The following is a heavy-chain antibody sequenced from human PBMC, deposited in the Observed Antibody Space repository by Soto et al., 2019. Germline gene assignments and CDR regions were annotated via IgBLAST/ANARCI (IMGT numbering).Heavy chain of an antibody. CDR2: INAYNGNT. Sequence: QVQLVQSGAEVKKPGASVKVSCKASGYTFTSYGISWVRQAPGQGLEWMGWINAYNGNTNYAQKLQGRVTMTTDTSTSKADMELRSLRADDTAVNYCARVIPPFDPWGQGTLVTVSS. CDR1: GYTFTSYG. CDR3: ARVIPPFDP. V-gene: IGHV1-18*01. D-gene: IGHD3-16*01. J-gene: IGHJ5*02.